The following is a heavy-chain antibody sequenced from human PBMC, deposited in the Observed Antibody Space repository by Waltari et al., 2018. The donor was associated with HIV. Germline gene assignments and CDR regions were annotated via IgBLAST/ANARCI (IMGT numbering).Heavy chain of an antibody. CDR1: GGSISSASYY. V-gene: IGHV4-61*02. CDR3: ARDDLGSGWFFDY. D-gene: IGHD6-19*01. CDR2: IYTSGST. J-gene: IGHJ4*02. Sequence: QVQLQESGPGLLKPSQTLSLTCTVSGGSISSASYYWTWIRQSAGKGLEWIGRIYTSGSTSYNPSLKSRVSISIDTSRNQFSLKLTSVTAADTAVYYCARDDLGSGWFFDYWGTGTLVTVSS.